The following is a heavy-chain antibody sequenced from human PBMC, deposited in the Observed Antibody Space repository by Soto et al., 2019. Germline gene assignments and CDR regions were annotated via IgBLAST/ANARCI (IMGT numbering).Heavy chain of an antibody. CDR3: ARGSWDDVSGHYYMDV. CDR1: GDSVSSNSAG. V-gene: IGHV6-1*01. D-gene: IGHD1-1*01. Sequence: PSQTRSLTCDISGDSVSSNSAGWNWSRQTPSRGLEWLGRTYYKSKWYYTYAASVKSRITVSPDTSKNQFSLQLTSVTPEDTAVYYCARGSWDDVSGHYYMDVWDKGTTVTVSS. J-gene: IGHJ6*03. CDR2: TYYKSKWYY.